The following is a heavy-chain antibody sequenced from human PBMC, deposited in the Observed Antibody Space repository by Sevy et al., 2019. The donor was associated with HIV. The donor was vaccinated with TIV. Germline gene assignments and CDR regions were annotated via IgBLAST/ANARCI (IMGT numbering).Heavy chain of an antibody. CDR2: ISADGTYT. D-gene: IGHD1-7*01. CDR1: EFTFNNYA. J-gene: IGHJ4*02. Sequence: GGSLRLSCAASEFTFNNYAMNWVRRAPGKGLEWISAISADGTYTYNADSVKSRFTISRDNSKSTVYLQMGSLSADEKSVYYCTKGAGGKWNSDYFDYWGQGILVTVSS. CDR3: TKGAGGKWNSDYFDY. V-gene: IGHV3-23*01.